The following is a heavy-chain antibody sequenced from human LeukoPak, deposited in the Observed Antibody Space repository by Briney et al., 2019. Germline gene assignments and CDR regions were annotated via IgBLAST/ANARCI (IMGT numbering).Heavy chain of an antibody. J-gene: IGHJ4*02. CDR2: ISGSGGST. D-gene: IGHD2-2*01. CDR1: GFTFSSYG. CDR3: AKAFVVVPAGFDY. V-gene: IGHV3-23*01. Sequence: GRSLRLSCAASGFTFSSYGMHWVRQAPGKGLEWVSAISGSGGSTYYADSVKGRFTISRDNSKNTLYLQMNSLRAEDTAVYYCAKAFVVVPAGFDYWGQGTLVTVSS.